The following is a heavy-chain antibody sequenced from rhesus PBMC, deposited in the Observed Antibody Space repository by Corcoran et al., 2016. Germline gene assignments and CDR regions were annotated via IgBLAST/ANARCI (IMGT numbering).Heavy chain of an antibody. V-gene: IGHV4-160*01. Sequence: QLQLQESGPGLVEPSETLSLTCSVSGGPISSNYWRRPLPAPGKGLEWIGRIYGSGGSTDYNPSRKSRVTISTDTSKNQCSLKLSSVTAADTAVYYCARDVAAGTFDYWGQGVLVTVSS. CDR2: IYGSGGST. J-gene: IGHJ4*01. CDR1: GGPISSNY. D-gene: IGHD6-25*01. CDR3: ARDVAAGTFDY.